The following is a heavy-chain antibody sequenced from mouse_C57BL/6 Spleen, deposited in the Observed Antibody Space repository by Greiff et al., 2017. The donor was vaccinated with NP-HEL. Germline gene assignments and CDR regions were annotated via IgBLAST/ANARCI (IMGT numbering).Heavy chain of an antibody. Sequence: QVQLKESGPGLVQPSQSLSITCTVSGFSLTSYGVHWVRQSPGKGLEWLGVIWSGGSTDYNAAFISRLSISKDNSKSQVFFKMNSLQADDTAIYYCAREIPFFAMDYWGQGTSVTVSS. CDR1: GFSLTSYG. V-gene: IGHV2-2*01. CDR2: IWSGGST. J-gene: IGHJ4*01. CDR3: AREIPFFAMDY.